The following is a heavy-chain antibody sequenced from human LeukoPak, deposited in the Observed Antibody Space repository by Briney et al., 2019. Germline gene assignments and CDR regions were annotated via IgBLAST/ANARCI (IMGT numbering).Heavy chain of an antibody. V-gene: IGHV1-18*01. D-gene: IGHD3-3*01. CDR2: ISAYNGNI. CDR3: ARGEYYDFWSGYSSFDY. J-gene: IGHJ4*02. Sequence: ASVKVSCKASGYTFTSYGISWVRQAPGQGLEWMGWISAYNGNINYAQKLQGRVTMTTDTSTITAYMELRSLRSDDTAVYYCARGEYYDFWSGYSSFDYWGQGTLVTVSS. CDR1: GYTFTSYG.